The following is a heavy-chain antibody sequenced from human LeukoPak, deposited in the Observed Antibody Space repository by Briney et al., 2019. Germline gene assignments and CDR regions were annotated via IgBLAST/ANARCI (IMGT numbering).Heavy chain of an antibody. J-gene: IGHJ4*02. V-gene: IGHV1-58*02. Sequence: GTSVKVSCKASGFTFSTSAMQWVRQARGQRLEWMGWIVVGSGYTNYAQKFKERVTITRDMATRTVYMELRSLRSEDTAVYYCAADDQQLVMWGQGTLVTVSS. CDR1: GFTFSTSA. D-gene: IGHD6-13*01. CDR3: AADDQQLVM. CDR2: IVVGSGYT.